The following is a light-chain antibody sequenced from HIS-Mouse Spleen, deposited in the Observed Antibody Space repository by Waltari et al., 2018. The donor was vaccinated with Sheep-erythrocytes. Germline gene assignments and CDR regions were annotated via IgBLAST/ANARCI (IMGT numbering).Light chain of an antibody. CDR1: SRDVGGYNY. J-gene: IGLJ1*01. V-gene: IGLV2-11*01. CDR3: CSYAGSYNHV. CDR2: DVS. Sequence: QSALTQPRSVSGSPGKSVTISCTGTSRDVGGYNYAYWYQQHPGKAPKLMIYDVSKRPSGVPDRFSGSKSGNTASLTISGLQAEDEADYYCCSYAGSYNHVFATGTKVTVL.